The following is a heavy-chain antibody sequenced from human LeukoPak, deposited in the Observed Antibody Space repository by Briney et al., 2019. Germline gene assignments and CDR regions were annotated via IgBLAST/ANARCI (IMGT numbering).Heavy chain of an antibody. CDR1: GGSISSSSYY. V-gene: IGHV4-39*01. J-gene: IGHJ2*01. Sequence: SETLSLTCTVSGGSISSSSYYWGWIRQPPGKGLEWIGSIYYSGSTYYNPSLKSRATISVDTSKNQFSLKLSSVTAADTAVYYCARQRLAVAGTWYFDLWGRGTLVTVSS. CDR3: ARQRLAVAGTWYFDL. D-gene: IGHD6-19*01. CDR2: IYYSGST.